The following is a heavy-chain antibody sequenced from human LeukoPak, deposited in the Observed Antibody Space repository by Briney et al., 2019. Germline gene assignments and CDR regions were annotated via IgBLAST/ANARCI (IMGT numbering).Heavy chain of an antibody. D-gene: IGHD3-22*01. V-gene: IGHV2-70*11. J-gene: IGHJ4*02. Sequence: SGPALVKPTQTLTLTCTFSGFSLSTSEMCVNWIRQPPGKALEWLTRVDWDDDKYYSTSLKTRLTISKDTSKSQVVLTMTNMDPVDTATYYCVRSYYSDSSGYFFDYWGQGTLVTVSS. CDR3: VRSYYSDSSGYFFDY. CDR2: VDWDDDK. CDR1: GFSLSTSEMC.